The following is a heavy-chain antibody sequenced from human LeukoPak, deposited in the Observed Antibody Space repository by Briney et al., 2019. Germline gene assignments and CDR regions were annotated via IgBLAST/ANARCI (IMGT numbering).Heavy chain of an antibody. CDR2: INHSGST. J-gene: IGHJ4*02. D-gene: IGHD4-17*01. CDR1: GGSFSGYY. CDR3: ARAPTTVTRWNDY. V-gene: IGHV4-34*01. Sequence: PSETLSLTCAVYGGSFSGYYWSWIRQPPGKGLEWIGEINHSGSTNYNPSLKSRVTISVDTSKNQFSLKLSSVTAADTAVYYCARAPTTVTRWNDYWGQGTLVTVSS.